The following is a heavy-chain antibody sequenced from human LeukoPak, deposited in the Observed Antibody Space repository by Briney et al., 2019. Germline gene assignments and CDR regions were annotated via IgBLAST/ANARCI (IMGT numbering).Heavy chain of an antibody. J-gene: IGHJ4*02. Sequence: SGTLSLTCAVSGGSISSSNWWSWVRPPPGKGLEWIGAIYHSGSTNYNPSLKSRVTISVDKSKNQFSLKLSSVTAADTAVYYCARAARVGRLPYFDYWGQGTLVTVSS. D-gene: IGHD3-10*01. CDR1: GGSISSSNW. V-gene: IGHV4-4*02. CDR3: ARAARVGRLPYFDY. CDR2: IYHSGST.